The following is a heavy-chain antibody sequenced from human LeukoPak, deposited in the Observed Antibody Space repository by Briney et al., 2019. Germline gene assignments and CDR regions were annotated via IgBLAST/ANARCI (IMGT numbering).Heavy chain of an antibody. J-gene: IGHJ4*02. V-gene: IGHV1-2*02. Sequence: ASVKVSCKASGYTFTGYYMHWVRQAPGQGLEWMGWINPNSGGTNYAQKFQGRVTMTRDTSISTAYMELSRLRSDDTAVYYCASITGYSSSWYVGKSYFDYWGQGTLVTVSS. CDR3: ASITGYSSSWYVGKSYFDY. D-gene: IGHD6-13*01. CDR1: GYTFTGYY. CDR2: INPNSGGT.